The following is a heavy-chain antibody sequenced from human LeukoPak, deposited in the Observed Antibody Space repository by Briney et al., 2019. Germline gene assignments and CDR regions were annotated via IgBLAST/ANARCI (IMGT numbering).Heavy chain of an antibody. D-gene: IGHD6-13*01. CDR3: ARDGYSSSWFTNWFDP. Sequence: ALVKVSCKASGYTFTSYGISWVRQAPGQGLEWMGWISAYNGHTNYAQKLQGRVTMTTDTSTSTAYMELRSLRSDDTAVYYCARDGYSSSWFTNWFDPWGQGTLVTVSS. J-gene: IGHJ5*02. V-gene: IGHV1-18*04. CDR2: ISAYNGHT. CDR1: GYTFTSYG.